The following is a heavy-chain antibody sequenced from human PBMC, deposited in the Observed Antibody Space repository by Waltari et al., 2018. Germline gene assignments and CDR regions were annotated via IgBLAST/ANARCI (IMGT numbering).Heavy chain of an antibody. CDR3: ARGGVVVAATNNWFDP. CDR1: GGFFSGYY. J-gene: IGHJ5*02. Sequence: QVQLQQWGAGLLKPSEHLSLTCAVHGGFFSGYYWSWIRQPPGKGLEWIGEINHSGSTNYNPSLKSRVTISVDTSKNQFSLKLSSVTAADTAVYYCARGGVVVAATNNWFDPWGQGTLVTVSS. D-gene: IGHD2-15*01. V-gene: IGHV4-34*01. CDR2: INHSGST.